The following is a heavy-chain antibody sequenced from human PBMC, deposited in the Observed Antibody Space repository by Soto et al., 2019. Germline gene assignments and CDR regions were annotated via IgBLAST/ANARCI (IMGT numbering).Heavy chain of an antibody. V-gene: IGHV5-10-1*01. CDR3: AGHGEWGANYFEY. Sequence: PGESLKISCKGSGYSFNSYWITWVRQMPGKGLEWIGRIDPSDSYINYSPSFQGHVTLSVDNAISTAYLQWSSLKASDTAIYYCAGHGEWGANYFEYWGQGTLVVVSS. D-gene: IGHD3-10*01. CDR2: IDPSDSYI. J-gene: IGHJ4*02. CDR1: GYSFNSYW.